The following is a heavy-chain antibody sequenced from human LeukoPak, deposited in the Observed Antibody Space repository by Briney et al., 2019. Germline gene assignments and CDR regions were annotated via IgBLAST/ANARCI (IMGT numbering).Heavy chain of an antibody. J-gene: IGHJ4*02. Sequence: PSETLSLTCAVYGGSFSGYYWSWIRQPPGKGLEWIGYIYYSGSTNYNPSLKSRVTISVDTSKNQFSLKLSSVTAADTAVYYCARGMYGDYGGGPFDYWGQGTLVTVSS. V-gene: IGHV4-59*01. D-gene: IGHD4-17*01. CDR3: ARGMYGDYGGGPFDY. CDR2: IYYSGST. CDR1: GGSFSGYY.